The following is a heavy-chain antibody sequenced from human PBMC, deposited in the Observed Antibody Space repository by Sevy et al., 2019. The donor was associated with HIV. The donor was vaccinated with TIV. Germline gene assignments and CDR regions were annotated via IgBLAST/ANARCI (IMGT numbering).Heavy chain of an antibody. CDR1: GYTFTDYY. V-gene: IGHV1-2*02. J-gene: IGHJ4*02. Sequence: ASVKVSCKAFGYTFTDYYIHWERQAPGQGPEWMGWFNPDSGYTNYAQKFLGRVTMTRDTSISTAYMDLSRLGSDDTAVYYCAREAVGASSTHFDYWGQGTLVTVSS. CDR3: AREAVGASSTHFDY. D-gene: IGHD1-26*01. CDR2: FNPDSGYT.